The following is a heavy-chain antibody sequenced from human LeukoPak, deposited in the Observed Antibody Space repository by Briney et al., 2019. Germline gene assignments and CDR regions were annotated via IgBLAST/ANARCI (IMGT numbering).Heavy chain of an antibody. Sequence: GGSLRLSCAASGFTFSSYSMHWVRQAPGKGLVWVSRINSNGSSTSYADSVKGRFTISRDNAKNTLYRQMNSLRVEDTAVYYCARDTYDILTGYPYYYYYYGMDVWGQGTTVTVSS. CDR2: INSNGSST. V-gene: IGHV3-74*01. J-gene: IGHJ6*02. CDR3: ARDTYDILTGYPYYYYYYGMDV. D-gene: IGHD3-9*01. CDR1: GFTFSSYS.